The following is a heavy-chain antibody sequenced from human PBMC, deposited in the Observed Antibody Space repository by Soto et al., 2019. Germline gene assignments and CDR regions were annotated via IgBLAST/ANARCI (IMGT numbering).Heavy chain of an antibody. CDR3: ARGLSSGWFDY. CDR1: GFAFSDFA. J-gene: IGHJ5*01. V-gene: IGHV3-23*01. CDR2: ISAGGVAT. D-gene: IGHD6-19*01. Sequence: EVQLLESGGDLVQPGESLRLSCAASGFAFSDFAMMWVRQVPGHGLECVSAISAGGVATYYADSVMGRFTISRDNSKNTLYLQMNSLRAEDTAVYYCARGLSSGWFDYWGQGTLVTVSA.